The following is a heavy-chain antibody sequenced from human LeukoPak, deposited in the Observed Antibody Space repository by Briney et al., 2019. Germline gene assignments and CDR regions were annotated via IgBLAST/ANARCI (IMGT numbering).Heavy chain of an antibody. CDR1: GGSISSYY. CDR2: IYYSGST. D-gene: IGHD2-15*01. Sequence: PSETLSLTCTVSGGSISSYYWSWIRQPPGKGLEWIGYIYYSGSTNYNPSLKSRVTISVDTSKNQFSLKLSSVTAADTAVYYCARENWELLASGYFDYWGQGTLVTVSS. CDR3: ARENWELLASGYFDY. J-gene: IGHJ4*02. V-gene: IGHV4-59*01.